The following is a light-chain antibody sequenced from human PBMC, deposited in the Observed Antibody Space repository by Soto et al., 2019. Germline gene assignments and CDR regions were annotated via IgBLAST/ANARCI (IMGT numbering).Light chain of an antibody. Sequence: QSALTQPPSASGSPGQSVTISCTGTSNDVGVYNFVSWYQQHPGKAPKLMISEVNKRPSGVPDRFSGSKSGNTASLTVSGLQAEDDADYYCSSYAGSNHVVFGGGTKLTVL. J-gene: IGLJ2*01. V-gene: IGLV2-8*01. CDR3: SSYAGSNHVV. CDR2: EVN. CDR1: SNDVGVYNF.